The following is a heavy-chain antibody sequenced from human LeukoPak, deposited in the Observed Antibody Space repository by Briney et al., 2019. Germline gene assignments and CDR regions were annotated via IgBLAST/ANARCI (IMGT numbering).Heavy chain of an antibody. CDR2: LIPNFGTA. D-gene: IGHD1-26*01. Sequence: GSSVKVSCKASGGTFSSYAISWVRQAPGQGLEWMGGLIPNFGTAKYAQKLQDRVTVTTDESTNTAYLELGSLRFEDTAVYYCAVGPVGYFYYYMDVWGNGTTVTVSS. V-gene: IGHV1-69*05. J-gene: IGHJ6*03. CDR1: GGTFSSYA. CDR3: AVGPVGYFYYYMDV.